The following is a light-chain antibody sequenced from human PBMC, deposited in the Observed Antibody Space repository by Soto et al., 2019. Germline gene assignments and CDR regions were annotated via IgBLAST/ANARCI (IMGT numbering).Light chain of an antibody. Sequence: QSALTQPASVSGSPGQSITTSCTGTSSDVGSYNLVSWFQQHPGKAPKLMIYEGNKRPSGVSNRFSGSKSGNTASLTISGLQAEDEADYYCWSYAGSNTVVFGGGTQLTVL. V-gene: IGLV2-23*01. CDR2: EGN. CDR3: WSYAGSNTVV. J-gene: IGLJ2*01. CDR1: SSDVGSYNL.